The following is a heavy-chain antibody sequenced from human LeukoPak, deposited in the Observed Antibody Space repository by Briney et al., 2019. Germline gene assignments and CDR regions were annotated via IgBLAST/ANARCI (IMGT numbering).Heavy chain of an antibody. J-gene: IGHJ4*02. Sequence: SVKVSCKASGGTFSSYAISWERQAPGQGLEWMGRIIPTLGIANYAQKFQGRVTITADKSTSTAYMELSSLRSEDTAVYYCARDYGRSSSNRIGYFDYWGQRTLVTVSS. CDR1: GGTFSSYA. CDR2: IIPTLGIA. CDR3: ARDYGRSSSNRIGYFDY. D-gene: IGHD1-14*01. V-gene: IGHV1-69*04.